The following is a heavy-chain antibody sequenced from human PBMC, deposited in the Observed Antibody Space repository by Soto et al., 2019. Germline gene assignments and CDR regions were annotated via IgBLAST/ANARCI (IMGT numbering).Heavy chain of an antibody. J-gene: IGHJ3*02. V-gene: IGHV3-21*01. CDR3: AREYQLLFDAFDI. D-gene: IGHD2-2*01. CDR2: ISSSSSYI. Sequence: GSLRLSCAASGFTFSSYSMNWVRQAPGKGLEWVSSISSSSSYIYYADSVKGRFTISRDNAKNSLYLQMNSLRAEDTAVYYCAREYQLLFDAFDIWGQGTMVTVSS. CDR1: GFTFSSYS.